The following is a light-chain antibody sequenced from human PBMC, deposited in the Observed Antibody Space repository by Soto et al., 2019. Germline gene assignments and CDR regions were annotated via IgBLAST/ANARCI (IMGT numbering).Light chain of an antibody. V-gene: IGLV1-51*01. CDR3: GSWDTSVTAVV. CDR1: SSNIGNNY. Sequence: QLVLTQPPSVSAPPGQRVTISCSGSSSNIGNNYGAWYQQLPGAAPRLLIYDNTQRSSGIPDRFSGSKSGTSATLAITGLQTGDEAAYYCGSWDTSVTAVVFGGGTKLTVL. J-gene: IGLJ2*01. CDR2: DNT.